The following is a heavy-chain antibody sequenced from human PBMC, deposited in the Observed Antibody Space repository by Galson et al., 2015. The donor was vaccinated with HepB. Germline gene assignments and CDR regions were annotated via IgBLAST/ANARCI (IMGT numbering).Heavy chain of an antibody. J-gene: IGHJ4*02. D-gene: IGHD4-23*01. CDR2: IYSGGST. CDR1: GFTVSSNY. Sequence: SLRLSCAASGFTVSSNYMSWVRQAPGKGLEWVSVIYSGGSTYYADSVKGRFTISRDNSKNTLYLQMNSLRAEDTAVYYCAKDLATVVHYYLDYWGQGTLVTVSS. V-gene: IGHV3-53*01. CDR3: AKDLATVVHYYLDY.